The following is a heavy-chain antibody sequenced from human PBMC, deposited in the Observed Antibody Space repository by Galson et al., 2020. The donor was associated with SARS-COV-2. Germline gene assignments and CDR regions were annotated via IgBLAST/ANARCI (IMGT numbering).Heavy chain of an antibody. CDR3: ARDRTQLWLPRYYYYGMDV. CDR1: GGSISSSSYY. CDR2: IYYSGST. J-gene: IGHJ6*02. D-gene: IGHD5-18*01. V-gene: IGHV4-39*07. Sequence: SETLSLTCTVSGGSISSSSYYWGWIRQPPGKGLEWIGSIYYSGSTYYNPSLKSRVTISVDTSKNQFSLKLSSVTAADTAVYYCARDRTQLWLPRYYYYGMDVWGQGTTVTVSS.